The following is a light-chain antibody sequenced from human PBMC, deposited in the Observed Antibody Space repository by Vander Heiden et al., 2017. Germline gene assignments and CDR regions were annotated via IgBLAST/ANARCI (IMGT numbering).Light chain of an antibody. Sequence: QSALTQPPSASGSPGQSVTISCTGTSSDVGAYNSVSWYQQHPGKALKVMIYEVTKRPSGVPDRFSGSKSGNTASLTVSGLQAEDEADYYCSSYAGSNTAIFGGGTKLTVL. J-gene: IGLJ2*01. V-gene: IGLV2-8*01. CDR2: EVT. CDR3: SSYAGSNTAI. CDR1: SSDVGAYNS.